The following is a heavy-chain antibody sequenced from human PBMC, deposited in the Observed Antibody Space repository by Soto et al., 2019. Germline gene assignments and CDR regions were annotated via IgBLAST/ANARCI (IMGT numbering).Heavy chain of an antibody. CDR2: IDYSEST. CDR1: GASISNVNYY. V-gene: IGHV4-31*03. J-gene: IGHJ4*02. CDR3: AREGGDGIDY. D-gene: IGHD3-16*01. Sequence: PSETLSLTCTVSGASISNVNYYWSWIRQHPGKGLEWIGYIDYSESTYYNPSLKSRLTISVDTSKNQFSLRLSSVTAADTAVYYCAREGGDGIDYWGQGSPVTVSS.